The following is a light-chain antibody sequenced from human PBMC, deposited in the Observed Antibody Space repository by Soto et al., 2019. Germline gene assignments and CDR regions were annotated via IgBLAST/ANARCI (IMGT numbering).Light chain of an antibody. Sequence: EIVLTQSPGTLSLSPGERASLSCRASLSVTSNFIAWYQQKPGQAPRLLLYDASNRATGIPDRFSGSGSGTDFSLTISRLEPEDFAVYYCQQYGSSVCTFGQGTNVEIK. CDR2: DAS. V-gene: IGKV3-20*01. CDR3: QQYGSSVCT. CDR1: LSVTSNF. J-gene: IGKJ1*01.